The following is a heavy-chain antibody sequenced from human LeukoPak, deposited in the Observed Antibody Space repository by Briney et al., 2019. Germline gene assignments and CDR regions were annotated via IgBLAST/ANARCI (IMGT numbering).Heavy chain of an antibody. CDR1: GGTFSSYA. Sequence: SVKVSCKASGGTFSSYAISWVRQAPGQGLEWMGGIIPIFGTANYAQKFQGRVTITADESTSTAYMELSSLRSEDTAVYYCARHLSSGVVPAAGGMDVWGQGTTVTVSS. V-gene: IGHV1-69*13. J-gene: IGHJ6*02. CDR2: IIPIFGTA. D-gene: IGHD2-2*01. CDR3: ARHLSSGVVPAAGGMDV.